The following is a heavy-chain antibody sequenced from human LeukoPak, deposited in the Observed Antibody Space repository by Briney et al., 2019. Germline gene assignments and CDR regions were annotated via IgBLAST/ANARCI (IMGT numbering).Heavy chain of an antibody. D-gene: IGHD2-2*01. CDR2: IYYSGST. J-gene: IGHJ4*02. V-gene: IGHV4-30-4*08. CDR1: GGSFSDYY. CDR3: ARGYCSSTSCYYFDY. Sequence: KPSETLSLTCAVYGGSFSDYYWSWIRQPPGKGLEWIGYIYYSGSTYYNPSLKSRVTISVDTSKNQFSLKLSSVTAADTAVYYCARGYCSSTSCYYFDYWGQGTLVTVSS.